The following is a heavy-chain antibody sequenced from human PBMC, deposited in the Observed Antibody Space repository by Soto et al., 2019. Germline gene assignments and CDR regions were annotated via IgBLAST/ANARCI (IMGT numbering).Heavy chain of an antibody. V-gene: IGHV5-51*01. CDR1: GYSFTSYW. Sequence: PGESLKISCKGSGYSFTSYWIGWVRQMPGKGLEWMGIIYPGDSDTRYSPSFQGQVTISADKSISTAYLQWSSLKASDTAMYYCASARSSNCPKYYYYGMDVWGQGTTVTVSS. J-gene: IGHJ6*02. CDR3: ASARSSNCPKYYYYGMDV. CDR2: IYPGDSDT. D-gene: IGHD4-4*01.